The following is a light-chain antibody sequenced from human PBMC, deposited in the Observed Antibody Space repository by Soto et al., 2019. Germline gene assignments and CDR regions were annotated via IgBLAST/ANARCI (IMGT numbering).Light chain of an antibody. Sequence: DIQMTQSPSSLSASVGDRVTITCRASQSISSYLNWYQQKPGKAPKLLIYAASSLQSGVPSRFSGSGSGTDFTLTISSLQPEDFAPYYCQQSYGTPSTFGQGHDWRLN. CDR2: AAS. J-gene: IGKJ5*01. V-gene: IGKV1-39*01. CDR1: QSISSY. CDR3: QQSYGTPST.